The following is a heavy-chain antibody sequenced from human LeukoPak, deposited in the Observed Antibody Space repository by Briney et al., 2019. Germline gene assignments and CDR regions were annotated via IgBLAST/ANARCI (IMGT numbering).Heavy chain of an antibody. CDR2: IYYSGST. V-gene: IGHV4-31*03. D-gene: IGHD3-3*01. Sequence: SETLSLTCTVSGGSISSGGYYWSWIRQHPGKGLEWIGYIYYSGSTYYNPSLKSRVTISVDTSKNQFSLKLSSVTAADTAVYYCAREAYDFWSGFSTNWFDPWAREPWSPSPQ. CDR3: AREAYDFWSGFSTNWFDP. J-gene: IGHJ5*02. CDR1: GGSISSGGYY.